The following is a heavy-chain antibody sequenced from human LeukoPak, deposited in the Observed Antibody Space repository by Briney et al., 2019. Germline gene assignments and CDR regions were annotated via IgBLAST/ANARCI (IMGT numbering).Heavy chain of an antibody. Sequence: GGSLRLSCAASGFTFEDYGMSWVRQAPGKGLEWVSTINWNGGSTDYADSVKGRFTISRDNAKNSLYLQMNSLRAEDTAVYYCARDSSSGRDYWGQGTLVTVSS. J-gene: IGHJ4*02. CDR2: INWNGGST. D-gene: IGHD6-13*01. V-gene: IGHV3-20*04. CDR3: ARDSSSGRDY. CDR1: GFTFEDYG.